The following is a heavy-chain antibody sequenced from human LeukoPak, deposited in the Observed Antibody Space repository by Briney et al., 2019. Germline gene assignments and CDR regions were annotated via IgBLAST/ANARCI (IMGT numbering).Heavy chain of an antibody. CDR2: INTNTGNP. Sequence: GASVKVSCTASGYTFTTYAMNWVRQAPGQGLEWMGWINTNTGNPTYAQGFTGRFVFSLDTSVSTAYLQISSLKAEDTAVYFCARGPSGCSGGSCYSDYWGQGTLVTVSS. D-gene: IGHD2-15*01. J-gene: IGHJ4*02. CDR3: ARGPSGCSGGSCYSDY. V-gene: IGHV7-4-1*02. CDR1: GYTFTTYA.